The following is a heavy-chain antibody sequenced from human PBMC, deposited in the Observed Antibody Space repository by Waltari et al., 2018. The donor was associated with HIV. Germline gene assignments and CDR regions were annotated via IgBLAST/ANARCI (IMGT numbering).Heavy chain of an antibody. CDR1: GGTFRSSA. D-gene: IGHD2-15*01. CDR2: IIPIFGTA. CDR3: ARPTTLGSGTYYFDY. V-gene: IGHV1-69*01. J-gene: IGHJ4*02. Sequence: QVQLLQSGAAVKKPGSSVKVSCKASGGTFRSSAISWVGKAPGQGLEWMGGIIPIFGTANYAQKFQGRVTITADESTSTAYMELSSLRSEDTAVYYCARPTTLGSGTYYFDYWGQGTLVTVSS.